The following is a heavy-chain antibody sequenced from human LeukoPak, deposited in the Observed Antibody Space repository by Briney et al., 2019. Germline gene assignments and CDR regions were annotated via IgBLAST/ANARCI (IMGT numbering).Heavy chain of an antibody. D-gene: IGHD2-15*01. Sequence: GESLKISCKGSGYSFIRNWIGWVRQMPGKDLEWMAIIYPGDSDTRYSPSFQGQVTISADKSISTAYLQWSSLTASDTAMYYCARLGTSATYFDLWGQGTLVTVSS. CDR3: ARLGTSATYFDL. CDR2: IYPGDSDT. J-gene: IGHJ4*02. V-gene: IGHV5-51*01. CDR1: GYSFIRNW.